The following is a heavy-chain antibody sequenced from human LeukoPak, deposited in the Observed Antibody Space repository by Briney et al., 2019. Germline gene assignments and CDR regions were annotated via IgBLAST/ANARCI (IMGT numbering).Heavy chain of an antibody. CDR2: IKQDGSEK. CDR3: ARDGERLRFYYYMDV. D-gene: IGHD5-12*01. J-gene: IGHJ6*03. V-gene: IGHV3-7*01. Sequence: PGGSLRLSCAASGFTFSSYWMSWVRQAPGKGLEWVANIKQDGSEKYYVDSVKGRFTISRDNAKNSLYLQMNSLRAEDTAVYYCARDGERLRFYYYMDVWGKGTTVTVSS. CDR1: GFTFSSYW.